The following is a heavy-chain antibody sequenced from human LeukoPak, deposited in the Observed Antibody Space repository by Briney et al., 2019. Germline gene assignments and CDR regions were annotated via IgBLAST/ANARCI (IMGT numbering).Heavy chain of an antibody. CDR3: ARGRIVVVPVAILGSNWFDP. J-gene: IGHJ5*02. CDR1: GGSFSGYY. CDR2: INHSGST. D-gene: IGHD2-2*01. Sequence: SETLSLTCAVYGGSFSGYYWSWIRQPPGKGLEWIGEINHSGSTNYNPSLKSRVTISVDTSKNQFSLKLSSVTAADTAVYYCARGRIVVVPVAILGSNWFDPWGQGTLVTVSS. V-gene: IGHV4-34*01.